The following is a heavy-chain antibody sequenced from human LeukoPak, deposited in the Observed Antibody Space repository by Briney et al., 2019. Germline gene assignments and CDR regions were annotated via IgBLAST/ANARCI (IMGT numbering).Heavy chain of an antibody. Sequence: GGSLRLSCAASGFTVSSNYMSWVRQAPGKGLEWVGRIKSKTDGGTTDYAAPVKGRFTISRDDSKNTLYLQMNSLKTEDTAVYYCTTDPLEMATITSLDYFDYWGQGTLVTVSS. CDR1: GFTVSSNY. CDR2: IKSKTDGGTT. V-gene: IGHV3-15*01. D-gene: IGHD5-24*01. J-gene: IGHJ4*02. CDR3: TTDPLEMATITSLDYFDY.